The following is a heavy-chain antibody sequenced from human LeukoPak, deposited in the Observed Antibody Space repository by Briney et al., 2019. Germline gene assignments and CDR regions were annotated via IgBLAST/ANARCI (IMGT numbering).Heavy chain of an antibody. D-gene: IGHD5-18*01. CDR2: INHSGST. J-gene: IGHJ5*02. CDR1: GGSFSGYY. CDR3: ARYPFRLWSKVGWFDP. V-gene: IGHV4-34*01. Sequence: SETLSLTCAVYGGSFSGYYWSWIRPPPGKGLEWIGEINHSGSTNYNPSLKSRVTISVDTYKNQFSLKLSSVTAADTAVYYCARYPFRLWSKVGWFDPWGQGTLVTVSS.